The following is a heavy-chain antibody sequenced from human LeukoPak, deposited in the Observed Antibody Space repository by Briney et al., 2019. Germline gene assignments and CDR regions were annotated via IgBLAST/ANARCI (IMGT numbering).Heavy chain of an antibody. CDR2: ISYDGTNK. D-gene: IGHD1-7*01. V-gene: IGHV3-30*04. CDR1: GFTFSRYS. CDR3: ARDSVWQLDLSPDDAFDI. Sequence: GGSQRLSCTASGFTFSRYSMHWVRQAPGKGLEWVAVISYDGTNKYHADSVKGRFSISRDNSKNTQYLQMKGLRAEDTAVYYCARDSVWQLDLSPDDAFDIWGQGKMVTVSS. J-gene: IGHJ3*02.